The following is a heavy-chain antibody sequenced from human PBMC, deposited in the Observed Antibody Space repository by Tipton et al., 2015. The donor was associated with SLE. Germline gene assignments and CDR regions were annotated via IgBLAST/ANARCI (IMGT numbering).Heavy chain of an antibody. CDR2: ISAYNGDT. CDR1: GYTFTSYG. D-gene: IGHD3-22*01. V-gene: IGHV1-18*01. CDR3: ARDALYDRSSFDI. Sequence: QLVQAGVEVKKPGASVKVSCKASGYTFTSYGICWVRQAPGQGLEWMGWISAYNGDTNDAQKFQGGVTMTTDTSTSTAYMELRSLRSDDTAVYYCARDALYDRSSFDIWGQRTMVTVSS. J-gene: IGHJ3*02.